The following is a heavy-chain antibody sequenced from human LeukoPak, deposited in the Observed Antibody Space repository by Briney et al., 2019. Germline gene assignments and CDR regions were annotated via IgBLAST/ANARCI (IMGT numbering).Heavy chain of an antibody. D-gene: IGHD3-3*01. Sequence: ASVKVSCKASGGTFSSYAISWVRQAPGQGLEWMGRIIPIFGTANYAQKFQGRVTITTDESTSTAYMELRSLRSDDTAVYYCARDYDFWSGYSNSDYWGQGTLVTVSS. CDR1: GGTFSSYA. CDR3: ARDYDFWSGYSNSDY. J-gene: IGHJ4*02. V-gene: IGHV1-69*05. CDR2: IIPIFGTA.